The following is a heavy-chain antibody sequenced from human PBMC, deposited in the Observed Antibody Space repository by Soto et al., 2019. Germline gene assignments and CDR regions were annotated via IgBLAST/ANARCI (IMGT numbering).Heavy chain of an antibody. V-gene: IGHV1-2*02. D-gene: IGHD2-15*01. CDR3: ARADLLGYCRGGSCYSLPLYFDY. CDR1: GYTFTGYY. Sequence: ASVKVSCKASGYTFTGYYMHWVRQAPGQGLEWMGWINPNSGGTNYAQKFQGRVTMTRDTSISTAYMELSRLRPDDTAVYYCARADLLGYCRGGSCYSLPLYFDYWGQGTLVTVSS. J-gene: IGHJ4*02. CDR2: INPNSGGT.